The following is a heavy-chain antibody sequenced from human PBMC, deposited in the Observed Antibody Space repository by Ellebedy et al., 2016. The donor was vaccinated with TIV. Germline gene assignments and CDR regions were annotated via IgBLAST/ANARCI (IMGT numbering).Heavy chain of an antibody. D-gene: IGHD4-23*01. V-gene: IGHV1-2*02. CDR2: VNPNSGGT. Sequence: AASVKVSCKASGYIFTAYYIHWVRQAPGQGLEWMGWVNPNSGGTNYAQKFQGRVTMTRVTSIRTAYMDLTSLLSDDTAVYYCATTTVVHHTPFDFWGQGTAVTVSS. CDR3: ATTTVVHHTPFDF. J-gene: IGHJ3*01. CDR1: GYIFTAYY.